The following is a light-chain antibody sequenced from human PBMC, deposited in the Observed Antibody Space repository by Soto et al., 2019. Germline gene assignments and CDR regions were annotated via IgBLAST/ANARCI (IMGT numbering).Light chain of an antibody. Sequence: QSVLTQPPSASGTPGQRVTISCSGSSSNIGINYVYWYQQFPGTAPKLLIYNNQRPSGVPDRFSGSKSGTSASLAISGLRSEDEADYFCATWDDSLNGFYVFGTGTKVTVL. J-gene: IGLJ1*01. V-gene: IGLV1-47*01. CDR2: NN. CDR3: ATWDDSLNGFYV. CDR1: SSNIGINY.